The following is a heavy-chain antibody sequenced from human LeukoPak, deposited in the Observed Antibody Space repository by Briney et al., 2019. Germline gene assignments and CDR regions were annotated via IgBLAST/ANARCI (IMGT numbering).Heavy chain of an antibody. CDR3: AREMDYGSGSRGY. J-gene: IGHJ4*02. V-gene: IGHV3-66*01. CDR1: GFTVSSNY. D-gene: IGHD3-10*01. Sequence: GGSLRLSCAASGFTVSSNYMSWVRQAPGKGLEWVSVIYSGGSTYYADSVKGRLTISRDNSKNTLYLQMNSLRAEDTAVYYCAREMDYGSGSRGYWGQGTLVTVSS. CDR2: IYSGGST.